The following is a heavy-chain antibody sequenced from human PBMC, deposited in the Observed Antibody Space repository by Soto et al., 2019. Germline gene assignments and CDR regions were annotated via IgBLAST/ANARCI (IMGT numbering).Heavy chain of an antibody. CDR3: ARDKGGEYYYDSSGYYRSAFDI. Sequence: GASVKVSCKASGGTFSSYAISWVRQAPGQGLEWMGGIIPIFGTANYAQKFQGRVTITADESTSTAYMELSSLRSEDTAVYYCARDKGGEYYYDSSGYYRSAFDIWGQGTMVTVSS. J-gene: IGHJ3*02. D-gene: IGHD3-22*01. CDR2: IIPIFGTA. V-gene: IGHV1-69*13. CDR1: GGTFSSYA.